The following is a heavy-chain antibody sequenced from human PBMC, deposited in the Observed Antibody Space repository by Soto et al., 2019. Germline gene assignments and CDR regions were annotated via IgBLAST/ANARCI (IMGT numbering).Heavy chain of an antibody. D-gene: IGHD1-7*01. CDR1: GYTFTGYY. CDR3: ALLPSFATNSCPSWKYAVDF. V-gene: IGHV1-2*02. CDR2: INPNSGGT. Sequence: QVQLVQPGAEVEKPGASVKVSCKASGYTFTGYYMHWVRQAPGQGLEGMGWINPNSGGTKYAQKFQGRVTLTRDTTLNTAGLELNIMRSDDTAVYYCALLPSFATNSCPSWKYAVDFWGQGDLVIVSS. J-gene: IGHJ4*02.